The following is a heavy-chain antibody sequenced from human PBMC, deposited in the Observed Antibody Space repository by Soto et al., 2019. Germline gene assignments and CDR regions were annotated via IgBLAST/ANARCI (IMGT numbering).Heavy chain of an antibody. CDR2: IIPIFGTA. Sequence: SVKVSCKASGGTFISYAISWVRQAPGQGLEWMGGIIPIFGTANSAQKFQGRVTITADESTSTAYMELSSLRSEDTAVYYCATGTRVSGSYYYYGMDVWGQGTTVTVSS. CDR1: GGTFISYA. V-gene: IGHV1-69*13. CDR3: ATGTRVSGSYYYYGMDV. D-gene: IGHD1-26*01. J-gene: IGHJ6*02.